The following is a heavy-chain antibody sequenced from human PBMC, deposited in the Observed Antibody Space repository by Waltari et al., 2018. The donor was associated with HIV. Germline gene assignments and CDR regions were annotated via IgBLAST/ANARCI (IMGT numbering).Heavy chain of an antibody. J-gene: IGHJ4*02. D-gene: IGHD1-1*01. V-gene: IGHV4-59*11. CDR3: ATGGWDDAFDY. CDR2: GHYSGST. Sequence: QVQLQESGPRLVKPSETLSLICSVSGASISSHSWSWIRQSPGKGLEWRGYGHYSGSTSYSPALKSRGTISLDTSKNQFSLRLNSMTPADTAVYYCATGGWDDAFDYWGQGTLVTVSS. CDR1: GASISSHS.